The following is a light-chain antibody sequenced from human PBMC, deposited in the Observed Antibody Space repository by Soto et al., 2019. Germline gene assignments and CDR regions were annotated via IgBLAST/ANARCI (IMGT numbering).Light chain of an antibody. V-gene: IGLV1-44*01. Sequence: QSVLTQAPSASGTTGQTVAISCSGSNSNIGSNPVNWYQQFPGTAPNFLMYENNKRPSGVPDRFSGSKSDTSASLAISGLLSEDESTYYCAAWDDSLNGWVFGGGTKVTVL. CDR3: AAWDDSLNGWV. J-gene: IGLJ3*02. CDR2: ENN. CDR1: NSNIGSNP.